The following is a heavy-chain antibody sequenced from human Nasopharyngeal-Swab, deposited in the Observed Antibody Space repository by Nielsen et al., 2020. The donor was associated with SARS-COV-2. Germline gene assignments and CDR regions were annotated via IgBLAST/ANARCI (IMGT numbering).Heavy chain of an antibody. Sequence: SETLSLTCAVYGGSFSGYYWSWIRQPPGKGLEWIGEINHSGSTNYNPSLKSRVTISVDTSKNQFSLKLSSVTAADTAVYYCARGPKWLVLGGYYFDYWGQGTLVNVSS. V-gene: IGHV4-34*01. CDR3: ARGPKWLVLGGYYFDY. CDR1: GGSFSGYY. CDR2: INHSGST. D-gene: IGHD6-19*01. J-gene: IGHJ4*02.